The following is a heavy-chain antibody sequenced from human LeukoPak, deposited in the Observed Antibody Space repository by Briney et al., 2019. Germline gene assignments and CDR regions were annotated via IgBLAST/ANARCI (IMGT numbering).Heavy chain of an antibody. CDR3: ARVGSTTSYYDNSGLDAFDV. Sequence: ASVKVSCKASGYMFTGYYMHWVRQAPGQGLEWMGWINPNSGGTNYAQKFQGRVTMTRDTSIGTAYMELSRLRSDDTAVYYCARVGSTTSYYDNSGLDAFDVWGQGTIITVSS. J-gene: IGHJ3*01. D-gene: IGHD3-22*01. CDR1: GYMFTGYY. V-gene: IGHV1-2*02. CDR2: INPNSGGT.